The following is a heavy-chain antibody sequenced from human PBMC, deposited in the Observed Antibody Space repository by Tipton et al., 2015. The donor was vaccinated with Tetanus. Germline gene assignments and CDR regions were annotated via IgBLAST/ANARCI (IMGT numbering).Heavy chain of an antibody. Sequence: QLVQSGGGTVQPGGSLRLSCTVSGFSFSTYGIHWVRQAPGKGLEWVALISYDGINKYYADSVKGRITVSRDNSKNTLYLQMNSLRPEDTAVYYCAKEFQRARIRFFDSWGQGTQVTASS. D-gene: IGHD2-15*01. CDR2: ISYDGINK. J-gene: IGHJ4*02. CDR3: AKEFQRARIRFFDS. CDR1: GFSFSTYG. V-gene: IGHV3-30*18.